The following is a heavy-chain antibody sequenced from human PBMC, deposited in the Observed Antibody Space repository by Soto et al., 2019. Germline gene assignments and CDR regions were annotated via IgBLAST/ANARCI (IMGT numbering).Heavy chain of an antibody. Sequence: ASVKVSCKVSGYTLTELSMHWVRQAPGKGLEWMGGFDPEDGETIYAHKFQGRVTMTEDTSTDTAYMELSSLRSEDTAVYYCATEAVVVPAALDAFDIWGQGTMVTVSS. CDR2: FDPEDGET. D-gene: IGHD2-2*01. V-gene: IGHV1-24*01. CDR1: GYTLTELS. J-gene: IGHJ3*02. CDR3: ATEAVVVPAALDAFDI.